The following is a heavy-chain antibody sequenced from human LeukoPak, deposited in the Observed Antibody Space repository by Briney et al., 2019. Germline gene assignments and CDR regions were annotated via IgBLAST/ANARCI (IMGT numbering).Heavy chain of an antibody. CDR2: INHSGST. V-gene: IGHV4-34*01. Sequence: SETLSLTCAVYGGSFSGYYWSWIRQPPGKGLEWIGEINHSGSTNYNPSLKSRVTISVDTSKNQFSLKLSSVTAADTAVYYCARELSGGGPFDSWGQGTLVIVSS. J-gene: IGHJ4*02. CDR1: GGSFSGYY. D-gene: IGHD3-16*01. CDR3: ARELSGGGPFDS.